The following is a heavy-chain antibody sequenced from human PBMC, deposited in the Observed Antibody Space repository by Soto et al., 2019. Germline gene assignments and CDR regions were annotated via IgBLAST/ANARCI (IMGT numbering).Heavy chain of an antibody. CDR3: AGAYDSTLYNWLDP. Sequence: SVKVSCKARGGNFSSNGIRWVRQAPGQGLELMGGIIPTFGTTNYAHKFRGRVTITADESTGTAYMELSSLRSDDTAVYYCAGAYDSTLYNWLDPSGQGTMVTFYS. D-gene: IGHD4-4*01. V-gene: IGHV1-69*13. CDR2: IIPTFGTT. CDR1: GGNFSSNG. J-gene: IGHJ5*02.